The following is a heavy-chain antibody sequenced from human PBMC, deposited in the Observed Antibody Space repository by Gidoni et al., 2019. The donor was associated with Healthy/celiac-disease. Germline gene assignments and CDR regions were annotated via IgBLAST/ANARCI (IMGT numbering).Heavy chain of an antibody. V-gene: IGHV3-33*01. Sequence: QVQLVVSGGTVAQPGRSLRLSCAASGFTFSSYGMHWVRQAPGKGLEWVAVIWYDGSNKYYADSVKGRFTISRDNSKNTLYLQMNSLRAEDTAVYYCAREEDDSYGVDYWGQGTLVTVSS. CDR1: GFTFSSYG. D-gene: IGHD3-22*01. J-gene: IGHJ4*02. CDR2: IWYDGSNK. CDR3: AREEDDSYGVDY.